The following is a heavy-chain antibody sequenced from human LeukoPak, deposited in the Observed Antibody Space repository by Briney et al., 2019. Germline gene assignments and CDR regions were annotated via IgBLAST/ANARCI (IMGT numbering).Heavy chain of an antibody. Sequence: PGGSLRLSCAASGFTFDDYAMHWVRQAPGKGLEWVSGISWNSGSRGYADSVKGRFTISRDNAKNSLYLQMNSLRAEDTALYYCAKDRNYDSSGYPDYWGQGTLVTVSS. D-gene: IGHD3-22*01. CDR3: AKDRNYDSSGYPDY. J-gene: IGHJ4*02. CDR1: GFTFDDYA. V-gene: IGHV3-9*01. CDR2: ISWNSGSR.